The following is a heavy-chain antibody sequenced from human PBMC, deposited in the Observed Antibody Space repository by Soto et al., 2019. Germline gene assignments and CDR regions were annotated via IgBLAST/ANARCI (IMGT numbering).Heavy chain of an antibody. V-gene: IGHV1-8*01. Sequence: ASVQDSCKASGYTYTSYDSNRVRQATGQGREWMGWMNPNSGNTGYAQKFQGRVTMARNTSISTAYMELSSLRSEDTAVYYCARAYPTFYDSSGYYYRGQLNWFDPWGQGTLVTVSS. CDR1: GYTYTSYD. D-gene: IGHD3-22*01. CDR3: ARAYPTFYDSSGYYYRGQLNWFDP. CDR2: MNPNSGNT. J-gene: IGHJ5*02.